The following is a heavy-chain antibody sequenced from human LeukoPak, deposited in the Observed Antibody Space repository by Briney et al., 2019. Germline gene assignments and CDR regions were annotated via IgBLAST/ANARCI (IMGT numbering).Heavy chain of an antibody. CDR3: ARIGPNGSGWYPFDY. V-gene: IGHV3-53*01. Sequence: GGSLRLSCAASGFTFSSYAMSWVRQAPGKGLEWVSIIYSGGSTDYADSVKGRFTISRDNSKNTLYLQMNSLRAEDTAVYYCARIGPNGSGWYPFDYWGQGTLVTVSS. CDR2: IYSGGST. CDR1: GFTFSSYA. D-gene: IGHD6-19*01. J-gene: IGHJ4*02.